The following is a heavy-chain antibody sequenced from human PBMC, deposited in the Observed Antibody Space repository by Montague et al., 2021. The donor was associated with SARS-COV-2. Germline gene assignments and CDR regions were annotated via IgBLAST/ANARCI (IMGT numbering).Heavy chain of an antibody. CDR2: IYGATSRT. V-gene: IGHV3-23*03. D-gene: IGHD3/OR15-3a*01. CDR3: AKVDSVFP. Sequence: SLRLSCAASGFTFSSSALSWVRQAPGKGLEWVSNIYGATSRTFYADSVKGRFTMSRENSKNTLYLQMNSLRVDDTAVYYCAKVDSVFPWGQGTVVTVSS. J-gene: IGHJ4*02. CDR1: GFTFSSSA.